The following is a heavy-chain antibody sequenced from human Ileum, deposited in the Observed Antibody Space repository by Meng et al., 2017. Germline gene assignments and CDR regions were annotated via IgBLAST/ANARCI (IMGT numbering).Heavy chain of an antibody. CDR2: GDIDVGGR. V-gene: IGHV1-3*04. CDR3: VGGRPMGLARDCDY. D-gene: IGHD3-16*01. Sequence: VQVEQHGGGVRMLRASVKMSCKAVGYAFSSYILQWVRQCQGPRQEWVGLGDIDVGGRKYSQTCQGSLTTSSEDTAQKSFMVQRSFVTAATSVVYCVGGRPMGLARDCDYWGQGTLVTVSS. J-gene: IGHJ4*02. CDR1: GYAFSSYI.